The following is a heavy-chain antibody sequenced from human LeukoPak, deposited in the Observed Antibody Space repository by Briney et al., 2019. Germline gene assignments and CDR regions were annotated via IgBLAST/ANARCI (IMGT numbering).Heavy chain of an antibody. J-gene: IGHJ4*02. CDR2: IKGKVGGGTI. D-gene: IGHD3-22*01. CDR1: GFTFSLAW. V-gene: IGHV3-15*01. Sequence: PGGSLRLSCAASGFTFSLAWMSWVRQAPGKGLEWVGRIKGKVGGGTIDYAAPVKGRFAISRDDSKTTLYLQMNSLKTEDTAVYYCSGFISGYHRWGQGTLVTVSS. CDR3: SGFISGYHR.